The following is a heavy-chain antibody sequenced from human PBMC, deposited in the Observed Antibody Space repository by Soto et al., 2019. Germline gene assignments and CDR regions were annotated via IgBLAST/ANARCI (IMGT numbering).Heavy chain of an antibody. V-gene: IGHV3-11*01. D-gene: IGHD5-12*01. CDR2: ISSSGSII. CDR3: ARVNDYYYYGMDV. Sequence: PGGSLRLSCAASGFTFSDYYMSWIRQAPGKGLEWVSDISSSGSIIYYADSVKGRFTISRDNAKNSLYLQMNSLRAEDTAVYYCARVNDYYYYGMDVWGQGTTVTVS. CDR1: GFTFSDYY. J-gene: IGHJ6*02.